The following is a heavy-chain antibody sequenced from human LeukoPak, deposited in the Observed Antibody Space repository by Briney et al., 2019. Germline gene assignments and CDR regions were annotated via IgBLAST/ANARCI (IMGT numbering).Heavy chain of an antibody. CDR1: GYSFTSYW. D-gene: IGHD3-22*01. J-gene: IGHJ4*02. Sequence: GESLKISCQGSGYSFTSYWIGWVRQLPGKGLEWMGIIYPGGSDTRYSPSFQGQVTISADKSISTANLQWSSLKASDTAMYYCARGGGGYYYPFDYWGQGTLVTVSS. CDR3: ARGGGGYYYPFDY. CDR2: IYPGGSDT. V-gene: IGHV5-51*01.